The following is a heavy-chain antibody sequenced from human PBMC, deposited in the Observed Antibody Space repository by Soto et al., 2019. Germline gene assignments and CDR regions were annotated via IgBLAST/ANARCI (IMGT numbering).Heavy chain of an antibody. CDR2: ISGSGGST. V-gene: IGHV3-23*01. CDR1: GFTFSSYA. Sequence: GGSLRLSCAASGFTFSSYAMSWVRQAPGKGLEWVSAISGSGGSTYYADSVEGRFTISRDNSKNTLYLQMNSLRAEDTAVYYCAKDNARRITIFGVVTYYFDYWGQGTLVTVSS. CDR3: AKDNARRITIFGVVTYYFDY. D-gene: IGHD3-3*01. J-gene: IGHJ4*02.